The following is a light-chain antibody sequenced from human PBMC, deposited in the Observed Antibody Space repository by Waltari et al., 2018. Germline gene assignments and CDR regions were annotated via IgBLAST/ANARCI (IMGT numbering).Light chain of an antibody. V-gene: IGLV10-54*04. CDR3: SAWDSSLYGWV. J-gene: IGLJ3*02. Sequence: QAGLTQPPSVSKGLRQTAPLTCSGNSKNGCNEGVPWPPHHQGHPPKLHSYRDDHRPSGISERFSASRSGSTASLTITGLQPDDEADYYCSAWDSSLYGWVFGGGTKLTVL. CDR1: SKNGCNEG. CDR2: RDD.